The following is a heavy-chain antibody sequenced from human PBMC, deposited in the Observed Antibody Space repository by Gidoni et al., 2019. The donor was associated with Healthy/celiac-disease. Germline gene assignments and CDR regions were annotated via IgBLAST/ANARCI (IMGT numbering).Heavy chain of an antibody. Sequence: EVQLVESVGGLVQSGGSLRLTCAASGFTFSTYAMNWVRQVPGKGLDWVSVISSSRSTIYYADSVKGRFTISRDNAKNSLYLQMNSLRAEYTAVYYCARDPPITISRSWGSPYFQHWSQGTLFTVSS. D-gene: IGHD3-3*01. CDR3: ARDPPITISRSWGSPYFQH. CDR1: GFTFSTYA. J-gene: IGHJ1*01. CDR2: ISSSRSTI. V-gene: IGHV3-48*03.